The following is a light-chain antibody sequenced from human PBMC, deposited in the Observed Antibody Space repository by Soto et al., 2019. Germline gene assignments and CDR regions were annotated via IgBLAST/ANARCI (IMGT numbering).Light chain of an antibody. CDR2: DAS. CDR3: QQRSNWPPYT. Sequence: EIVLTQSPATLSLSPGERDPLSCRASQSVDSDLAWYHQKPGQVPRLLIYDASNRAACIPARFSRSGSGTDFTLTISSLEPEDFAVYYCQQRSNWPPYTFGQGTKLEIK. CDR1: QSVDSD. V-gene: IGKV3-11*01. J-gene: IGKJ2*01.